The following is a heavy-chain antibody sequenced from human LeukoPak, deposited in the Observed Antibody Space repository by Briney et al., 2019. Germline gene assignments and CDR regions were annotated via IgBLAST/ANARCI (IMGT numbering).Heavy chain of an antibody. J-gene: IGHJ4*02. CDR1: GFTFDDYG. Sequence: PGGSLRLSCAASGFTFDDYGMSWVRQAPGKGLEWVSAINWNGGSTGYADSVKGRFTISRDNAKNSLYLQMNSLRAEDTAVYYCASGKSSSWYIDYWGQGTLVTVSS. CDR3: ASGKSSSWYIDY. D-gene: IGHD6-13*01. CDR2: INWNGGST. V-gene: IGHV3-20*04.